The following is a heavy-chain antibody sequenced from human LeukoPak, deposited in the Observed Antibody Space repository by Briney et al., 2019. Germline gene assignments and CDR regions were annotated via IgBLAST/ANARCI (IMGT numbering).Heavy chain of an antibody. Sequence: ASVTVSCKASGGTFSSYAISWVRQAPGQGLEWRGGIIPIFGTANYAQKFQGRDTISADKSTSTAYRELSSLRSEDTAVYYCARDQVKAYYYDSSGSPPLDWFDPWGQGTLVTVSS. D-gene: IGHD3-22*01. CDR3: ARDQVKAYYYDSSGSPPLDWFDP. CDR2: IIPIFGTA. CDR1: GGTFSSYA. V-gene: IGHV1-69*06. J-gene: IGHJ5*02.